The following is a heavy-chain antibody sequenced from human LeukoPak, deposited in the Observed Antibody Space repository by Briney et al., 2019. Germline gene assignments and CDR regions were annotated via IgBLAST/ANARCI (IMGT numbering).Heavy chain of an antibody. Sequence: GGSLRLSCAASGFTFNTYAMGWVRQAPGKGLEWVSAISGSGGSTYYADSVKGRFTISRDNSKNTLYLQIHSLRAEDTAVYYCAKGKGSSSSSIDWWGQGTLVTVSS. D-gene: IGHD2-15*01. CDR2: ISGSGGST. J-gene: IGHJ4*02. V-gene: IGHV3-23*01. CDR3: AKGKGSSSSSIDW. CDR1: GFTFNTYA.